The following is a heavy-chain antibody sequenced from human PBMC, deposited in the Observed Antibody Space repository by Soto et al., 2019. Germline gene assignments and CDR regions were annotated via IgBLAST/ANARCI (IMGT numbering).Heavy chain of an antibody. CDR2: TYYRSKWYN. J-gene: IGHJ6*02. V-gene: IGHV6-1*01. Sequence: SQTLSLTCAISGDSVSSNSVAWNWIRQSPSRGLEWLGRTYYRSKWYNDYAVSVKSRITINPDTSKNQFSLQLNSVTPEDTAVYYCARAGGNCSSTSCYKYIYYYYGMDVWGQGTKVTVS. D-gene: IGHD2-2*02. CDR3: ARAGGNCSSTSCYKYIYYYYGMDV. CDR1: GDSVSSNSVA.